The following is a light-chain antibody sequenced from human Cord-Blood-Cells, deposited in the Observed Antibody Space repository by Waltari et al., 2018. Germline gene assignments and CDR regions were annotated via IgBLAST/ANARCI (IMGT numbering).Light chain of an antibody. CDR2: EVS. J-gene: IGLJ2*01. CDR3: SSYAGSNNLV. V-gene: IGLV2-8*01. Sequence: QSALTQPPSASGSPGQSVTISCTGTSSDVGGYNYVPWYQQHPGKAPKLMIYEVSKRPSGVPDRFSGSKSGNTASLTVSGLQAEYEADYYCSSYAGSNNLVFGGGTKLTVL. CDR1: SSDVGGYNY.